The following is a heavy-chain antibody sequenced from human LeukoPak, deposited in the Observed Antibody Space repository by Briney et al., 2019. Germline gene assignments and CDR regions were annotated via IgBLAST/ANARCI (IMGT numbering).Heavy chain of an antibody. CDR3: ARGPLPYCSGGSCSAPVRFEIYYFDY. V-gene: IGHV3-30-3*01. J-gene: IGHJ4*02. CDR1: GFTFSGSA. Sequence: GGSLRLSCAASGFTFSGSAMHWVRQAPGKGLEWVAVISYDGSNKYYADSVKGRFTISRDNSKSTLYLQMNSLRAEDTAVYYCARGPLPYCSGGSCSAPVRFEIYYFDYWGQGTLVTVSS. D-gene: IGHD2-15*01. CDR2: ISYDGSNK.